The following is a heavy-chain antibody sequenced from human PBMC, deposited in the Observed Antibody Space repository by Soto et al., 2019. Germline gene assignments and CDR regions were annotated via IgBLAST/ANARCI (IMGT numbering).Heavy chain of an antibody. Sequence: PSETLSLTCAVYGGSFSGYYWSWIRQPPGKGLEWIGEINHSGSTNYNPSLKSRVTISVDTSKNQFSLKLSSVTAADTAVYYCARVGPRSPFDYWGQGTLVTVSP. V-gene: IGHV4-34*01. CDR1: GGSFSGYY. CDR3: ARVGPRSPFDY. CDR2: INHSGST. J-gene: IGHJ4*02. D-gene: IGHD3-10*01.